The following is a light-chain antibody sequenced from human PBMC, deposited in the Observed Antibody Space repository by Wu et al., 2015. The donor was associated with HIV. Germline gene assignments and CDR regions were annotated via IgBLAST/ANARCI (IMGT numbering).Light chain of an antibody. CDR3: QQSYSSPLT. CDR2: AAS. V-gene: IGKV1-39*01. J-gene: IGKJ4*01. CDR1: QSISSY. Sequence: DIQMTQSPSSLSASVGDRVTITCRASQSISSYLNWYQQKPGKAPNLLISAASSLQSGVPSRFSGSGSGTDFTLTISSLQPEDFASYYCQQSYSSPLTFGGGPRWRSN.